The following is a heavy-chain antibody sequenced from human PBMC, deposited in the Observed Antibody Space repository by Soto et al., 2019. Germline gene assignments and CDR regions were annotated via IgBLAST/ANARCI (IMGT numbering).Heavy chain of an antibody. J-gene: IGHJ4*02. CDR3: TTDPGPYSSAY. D-gene: IGHD6-25*01. Sequence: GGSLRLCWVASGFTFNDACMNWVSQAPGKGLEWVGRIKSRTDGVPTDYAASVKGRFTISRDDSKNTLYLQMNSLKTEDTAVYFCTTDPGPYSSAYWGQGTLVTVSS. CDR2: IKSRTDGVPT. V-gene: IGHV3-15*07. CDR1: GFTFNDAC.